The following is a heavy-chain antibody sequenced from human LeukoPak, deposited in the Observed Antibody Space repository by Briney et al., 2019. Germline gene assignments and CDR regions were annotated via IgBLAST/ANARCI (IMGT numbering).Heavy chain of an antibody. CDR2: IYYSGST. J-gene: IGHJ5*02. V-gene: IGHV4-28*01. CDR1: GYSISSSNW. D-gene: IGHD1-7*01. Sequence: PSETLSLTCAVSGYSISSSNWWGWIRQPPGKGLEWIGYIYYSGSTYYNPSLKSRVTMSVDTSKNQFSLKLSSVTAVDTAVYYCARIGSELPTTEFDPWGQGTLVTVSS. CDR3: ARIGSELPTTEFDP.